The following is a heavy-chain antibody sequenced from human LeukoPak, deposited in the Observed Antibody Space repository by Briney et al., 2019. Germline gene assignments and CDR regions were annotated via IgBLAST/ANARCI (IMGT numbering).Heavy chain of an antibody. CDR3: AKGAHEVTRHAFDI. CDR1: GFTFSSYA. Sequence: GGSLRLSCAASGFTFSSYAMSWVRQAPGKGLEWVAVISYDRSNKYYADSVKGRFTISRDNSKNTLYLQMNSLRAEDTAVYYCAKGAHEVTRHAFDIWGQGTMVTVSS. CDR2: ISYDRSNK. D-gene: IGHD2-21*02. V-gene: IGHV3-30*18. J-gene: IGHJ3*02.